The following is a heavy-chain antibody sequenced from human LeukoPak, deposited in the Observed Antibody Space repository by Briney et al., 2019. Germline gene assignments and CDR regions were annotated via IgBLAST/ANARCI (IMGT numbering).Heavy chain of an antibody. J-gene: IGHJ4*02. Sequence: GGSLRLSCAASGFTFSSYAMSWVRQAPGKGLEWVSAISGSGGSTYYADSVKGRFTISRDNSKNTLYLQMNSPRAEDTAVYYCAKDPRWACTNGVCYQGPFDYWGQGTLVTVSS. CDR3: AKDPRWACTNGVCYQGPFDY. D-gene: IGHD2-8*01. V-gene: IGHV3-23*01. CDR2: ISGSGGST. CDR1: GFTFSSYA.